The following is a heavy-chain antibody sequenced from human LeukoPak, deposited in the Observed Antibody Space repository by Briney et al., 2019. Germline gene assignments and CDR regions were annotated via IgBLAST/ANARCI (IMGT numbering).Heavy chain of an antibody. D-gene: IGHD3-22*01. V-gene: IGHV3-74*01. J-gene: IGHJ4*02. CDR3: AREYYDSSGSPHFDY. CDR1: GFTFSSYW. CDR2: INSDGSST. Sequence: GGSLRLSCAASGFTFSSYWMHWVRQAPGKGLVWVSRINSDGSSTTYGDSVKGRFTISRDNAKNTLYMYIHSLRAEDTAVYYCAREYYDSSGSPHFDYWGQGTLVTVSS.